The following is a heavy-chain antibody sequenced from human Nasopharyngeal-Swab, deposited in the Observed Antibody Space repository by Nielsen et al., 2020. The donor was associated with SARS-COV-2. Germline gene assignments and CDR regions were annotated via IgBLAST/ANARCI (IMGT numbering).Heavy chain of an antibody. CDR3: ARGYDYLWGTYRYTQPDAFGI. J-gene: IGHJ3*02. D-gene: IGHD3-16*02. Sequence: GESLKISCAASGFTFSSFGMHWVRQAPGKGLEWVAFIAHDASNEYYGDSVKGRFSISRDSSKNTLYLQMDSLRGEDTAVYYCARGYDYLWGTYRYTQPDAFGIWGQGTMVTVSS. CDR2: IAHDASNE. V-gene: IGHV3-30*03. CDR1: GFTFSSFG.